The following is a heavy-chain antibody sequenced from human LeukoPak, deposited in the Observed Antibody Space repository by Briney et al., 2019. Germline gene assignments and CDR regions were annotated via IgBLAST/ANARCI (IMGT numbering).Heavy chain of an antibody. J-gene: IGHJ3*02. CDR1: GGSFSGYY. Sequence: SETLSLTCAVYGGSFSGYYWSWIRQPPGKGLEWIGEINHSGSTNYNPSLKSRVTISVDTSKNQFSLKLSSVTAADTAVYYCARVGYGYDILTGYAHDASDIWGQGTMVTVSS. CDR3: ARVGYGYDILTGYAHDASDI. D-gene: IGHD3-9*01. V-gene: IGHV4-34*01. CDR2: INHSGST.